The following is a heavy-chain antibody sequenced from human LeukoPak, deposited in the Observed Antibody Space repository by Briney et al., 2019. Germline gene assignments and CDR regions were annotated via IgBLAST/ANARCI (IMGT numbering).Heavy chain of an antibody. D-gene: IGHD2-21*01. CDR1: GFTFSSYW. V-gene: IGHV3-7*01. CDR3: ASSPEAGHEGDLDY. CDR2: IKQDGSEK. Sequence: GGSLRLSCAASGFTFSSYWMSWVRQAPGKGLEWVANIKQDGSEKYYVDSVKGRFTISRDNAKNSLYLQMNSLRAEDTAVYYCASSPEAGHEGDLDYWGQGTLVTVSS. J-gene: IGHJ4*02.